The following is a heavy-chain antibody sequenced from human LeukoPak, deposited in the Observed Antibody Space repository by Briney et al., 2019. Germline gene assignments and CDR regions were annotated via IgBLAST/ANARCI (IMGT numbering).Heavy chain of an antibody. CDR1: GFTFNNYA. D-gene: IGHD5-18*01. Sequence: GGSLRLSCAASGFTFNNYAMSWVRQAPGKGLEWVSAISGSGGSTFYADSVKGRFTISRDNSKNTPYLQMNSLRAEDTAVYYCAKDRQYSYGYPVYFEYWGQGTLVTVSS. CDR2: ISGSGGST. CDR3: AKDRQYSYGYPVYFEY. J-gene: IGHJ4*02. V-gene: IGHV3-23*01.